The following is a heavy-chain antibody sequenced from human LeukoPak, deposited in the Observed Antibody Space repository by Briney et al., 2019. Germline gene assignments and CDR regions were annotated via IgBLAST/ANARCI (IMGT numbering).Heavy chain of an antibody. CDR3: ARPYCNVRACHDYFDY. D-gene: IGHD2/OR15-2a*01. V-gene: IGHV1-2*02. Sequence: ASVKVSCKASGYTFTSYYMHWVRQAPGQGLEWMAWINPYSGDTNYAQKFQGRVTMTRDTSISTAYMELSRLRSDDTAVYYCARPYCNVRACHDYFDYWGQGTLVTVSS. CDR2: INPYSGDT. J-gene: IGHJ4*02. CDR1: GYTFTSYY.